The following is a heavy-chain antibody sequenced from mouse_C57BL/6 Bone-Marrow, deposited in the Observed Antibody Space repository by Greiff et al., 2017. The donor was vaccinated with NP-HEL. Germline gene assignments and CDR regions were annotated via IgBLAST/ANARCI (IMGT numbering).Heavy chain of an antibody. Sequence: EVNVVESGGGLVQPGESLKLSCESNEYEFPSHDMSWVRKTPEKRLELVAAINSDGGSTYYPDTMERRFIISRDNTKKTLYLQLSSLRSEDTAPPDGYYAMDYWGQGTSVTVSS. CDR2: INSDGGST. V-gene: IGHV5-2*01. CDR3: YYAMDY. J-gene: IGHJ4*01. CDR1: EYEFPSHD.